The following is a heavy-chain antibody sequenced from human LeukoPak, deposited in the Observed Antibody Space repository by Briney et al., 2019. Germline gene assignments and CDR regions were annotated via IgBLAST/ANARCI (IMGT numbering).Heavy chain of an antibody. Sequence: GSSVKVSCKASGGTFSSYAISWVRQAPGQGLEWMGGTIPIFGTANYAQKFQGRVTITADESTSTAYMELSSLRSEDTAVYYCARDPGRRGYSYLNAFDIWGQGTMVTVSS. CDR3: ARDPGRRGYSYLNAFDI. CDR2: TIPIFGTA. V-gene: IGHV1-69*01. D-gene: IGHD5-18*01. CDR1: GGTFSSYA. J-gene: IGHJ3*02.